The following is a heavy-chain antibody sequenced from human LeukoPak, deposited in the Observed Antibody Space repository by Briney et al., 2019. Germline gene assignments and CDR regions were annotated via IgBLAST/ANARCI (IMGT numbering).Heavy chain of an antibody. CDR3: ARPAVAMASTDALDV. Sequence: GGSLRLSCAASGFTFNTYTMNWVRQAPGKGLEWVSSISSSSAIHYADSLKGRFTISRDNAKDSLYLQMNNLRAEDTAVYYCARPAVAMASTDALDVWGQGTLVTVSS. CDR2: ISSSSAI. CDR1: GFTFNTYT. V-gene: IGHV3-69-1*01. J-gene: IGHJ3*01. D-gene: IGHD5-24*01.